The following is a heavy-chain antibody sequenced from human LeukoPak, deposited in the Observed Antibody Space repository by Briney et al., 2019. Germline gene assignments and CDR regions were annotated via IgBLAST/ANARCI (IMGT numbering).Heavy chain of an antibody. CDR1: GFTFSSYG. V-gene: IGHV3-30*02. Sequence: PGGSLRLSCAASGFTFSSYGMHWVRQAPGKGLEWVAFIRYDGSNKYYADSVKGRFTISRDNSKNTLYLQMNSLRAEDTAVYYCAKAATPKDGASWDYWGQGTLVTVSS. CDR2: IRYDGSNK. D-gene: IGHD4/OR15-4a*01. CDR3: AKAATPKDGASWDY. J-gene: IGHJ4*02.